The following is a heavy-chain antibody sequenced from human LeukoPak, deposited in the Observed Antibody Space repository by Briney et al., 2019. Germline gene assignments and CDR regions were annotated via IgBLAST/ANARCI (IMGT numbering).Heavy chain of an antibody. V-gene: IGHV3-11*01. CDR3: AKDLVSMVRGARDYYMDV. J-gene: IGHJ6*03. D-gene: IGHD3-10*01. CDR1: GFTFGDYY. CDR2: IISSGTTI. Sequence: PGGSLRLSXAASGFTFGDYYMTWMRQAPGKGREGGSYIISSGTTIYYADSVKGRFTISRDNYKNTLYLQMNSLRAEDTAVYYCAKDLVSMVRGARDYYMDVWGKGTTVTVSS.